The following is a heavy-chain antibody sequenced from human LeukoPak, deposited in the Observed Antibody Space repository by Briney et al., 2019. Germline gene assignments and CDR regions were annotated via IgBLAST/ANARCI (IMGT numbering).Heavy chain of an antibody. J-gene: IGHJ6*03. D-gene: IGHD2-2*01. V-gene: IGHV4-34*01. CDR3: ARGWAGDIVVVPAARGGQYYYYMDV. Sequence: SETLSLTCTVSGGSISSYYWSWIRQPPGKGLEWIGEINHSGSTNYNPPLKSRVTISVDTSKNQFSLKLSSVTAADTAVYYCARGWAGDIVVVPAARGGQYYYYMDVWGKGTTVTVSS. CDR2: INHSGST. CDR1: GGSISSYY.